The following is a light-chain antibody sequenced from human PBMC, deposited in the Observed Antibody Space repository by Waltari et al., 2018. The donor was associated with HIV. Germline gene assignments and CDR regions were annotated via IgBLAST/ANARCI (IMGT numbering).Light chain of an antibody. Sequence: TQSPSASASLGASVKLTCTLSSGHSSYAIAWHQQQPEKGPRYLMKLNSDGSHSKGDGIPDRFSGSSSGAERYLTISSLQSEDEADYYCQTWGTGMVFGGGTKLTVL. CDR3: QTWGTGMV. CDR2: LNSDGSH. CDR1: SGHSSYA. J-gene: IGLJ2*01. V-gene: IGLV4-69*01.